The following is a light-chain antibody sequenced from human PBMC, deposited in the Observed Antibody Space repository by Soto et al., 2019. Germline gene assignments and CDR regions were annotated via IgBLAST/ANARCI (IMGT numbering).Light chain of an antibody. CDR1: QGIINY. CDR2: AAS. Sequence: DIQMTQSPSSLSASVRDRVTITCRASQGIINYLAWYQQKPGKAPKLLIYAASTLQSGVTSRFSGSGSGTDFTLTISGLQPEDVATYYCQKYNSAPLSFGGGTKVEIK. J-gene: IGKJ4*01. CDR3: QKYNSAPLS. V-gene: IGKV1-27*01.